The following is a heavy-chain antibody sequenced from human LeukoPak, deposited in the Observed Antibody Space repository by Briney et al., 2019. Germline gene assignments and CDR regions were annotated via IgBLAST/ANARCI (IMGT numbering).Heavy chain of an antibody. J-gene: IGHJ3*02. CDR1: GYTFTGYY. Sequence: ASVKVSCKASGYTFTGYYMHWVRQAPGQGLEWMGWINPNSGGTNYAQKFQGWVTMTRDTSISTAYMELSRLRSDDTAVYYCARALSSYLVKGIAAAQDAFDIWGQGTMVTVSS. D-gene: IGHD6-13*01. CDR2: INPNSGGT. CDR3: ARALSSYLVKGIAAAQDAFDI. V-gene: IGHV1-2*04.